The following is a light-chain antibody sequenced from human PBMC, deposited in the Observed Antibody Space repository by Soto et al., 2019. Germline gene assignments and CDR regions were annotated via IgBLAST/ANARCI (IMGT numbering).Light chain of an antibody. CDR1: QSVLYSSNNKNY. Sequence: DIVMTQSPDSLAVSLGERAAINCKSSQSVLYSSNNKNYLAWYQHKPGQPPELIISWAPTRESGVPDRFSGSGSGTDFTLTISSLQADDVAVYYCHQYYSVPLTFGGGTRVEIK. CDR3: HQYYSVPLT. J-gene: IGKJ4*01. CDR2: WAP. V-gene: IGKV4-1*01.